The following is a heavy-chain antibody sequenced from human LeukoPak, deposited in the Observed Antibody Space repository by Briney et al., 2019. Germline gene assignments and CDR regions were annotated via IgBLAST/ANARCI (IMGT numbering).Heavy chain of an antibody. Sequence: GGSLRLSCAASGFTFSSYGMHWVRQAPGKGLEWVAVISNDGSNKYYADSVKGRFTISRDNSKNTLYLQMNSLRAEDTGVYYCAREGIVVVAAAVGALDAFDIWGQGTMVTVSS. J-gene: IGHJ3*02. CDR3: AREGIVVVAAAVGALDAFDI. CDR2: ISNDGSNK. CDR1: GFTFSSYG. V-gene: IGHV3-30*03. D-gene: IGHD2-2*01.